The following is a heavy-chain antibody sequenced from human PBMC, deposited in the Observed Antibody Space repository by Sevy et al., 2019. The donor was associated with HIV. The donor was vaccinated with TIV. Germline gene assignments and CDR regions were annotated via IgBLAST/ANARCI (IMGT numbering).Heavy chain of an antibody. CDR1: GFTFSDYY. Sequence: GGSLRLSCAASGFTFSDYYMSWIRQAPGKGLEWVSYISSSGSTKYYADSVKGRFTISRDNAKNSLYLQMNSLRAEDTAVYYCAGAQDGSSSSFVPWGYYYYGMDVWGQGTTVTVSS. CDR3: AGAQDGSSSSFVPWGYYYYGMDV. D-gene: IGHD6-6*01. CDR2: ISSSGSTK. V-gene: IGHV3-11*01. J-gene: IGHJ6*02.